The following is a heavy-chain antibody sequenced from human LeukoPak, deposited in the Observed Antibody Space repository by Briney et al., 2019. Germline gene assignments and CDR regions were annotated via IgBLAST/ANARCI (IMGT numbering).Heavy chain of an antibody. CDR1: GFSLSNYW. CDR2: ISPDGSQT. V-gene: IGHV3-74*01. Sequence: GGSLRLSCAASGFSLSNYWMHWVRQAPGKGLMWVSQISPDGSQTFYADSVKGRFTISRDNAKNSLYLQMNSLRAEDTAVYHCARDLAAYSSGWYFLWGQGTMVTVSS. D-gene: IGHD6-19*01. CDR3: ARDLAAYSSGWYFL. J-gene: IGHJ3*01.